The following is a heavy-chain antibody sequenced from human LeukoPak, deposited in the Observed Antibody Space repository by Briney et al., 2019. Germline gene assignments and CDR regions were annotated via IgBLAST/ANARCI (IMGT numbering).Heavy chain of an antibody. CDR3: AKVFRDGYNYPFDY. Sequence: PGGSLRLSCAASGFTFSNYAMNWVRQAPGKGLEWVSTIGSSGGSTYYADPVKGRFTISRDNSKNTLYLQMNSLRAEDTAVYYCAKVFRDGYNYPFDYWGQGTLVTVSS. D-gene: IGHD5-24*01. CDR2: IGSSGGST. J-gene: IGHJ4*02. V-gene: IGHV3-23*01. CDR1: GFTFSNYA.